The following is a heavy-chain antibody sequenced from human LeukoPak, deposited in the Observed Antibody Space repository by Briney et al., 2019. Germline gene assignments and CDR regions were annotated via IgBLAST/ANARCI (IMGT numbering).Heavy chain of an antibody. CDR1: GYTFTGYY. Sequence: ASVKVSCKASGYTFTGYYTHWVRQAPGQGLEWMGWINPNSGGTNYAQKFQGRVTMTRDTSISTAYMELSRLRSDDTAVYYCASAYCSGGSCMGDYWGQGTLVTVSS. J-gene: IGHJ4*02. CDR2: INPNSGGT. CDR3: ASAYCSGGSCMGDY. D-gene: IGHD2-15*01. V-gene: IGHV1-2*02.